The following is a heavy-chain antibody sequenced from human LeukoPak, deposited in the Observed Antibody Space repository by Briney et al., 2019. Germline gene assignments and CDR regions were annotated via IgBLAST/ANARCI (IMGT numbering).Heavy chain of an antibody. V-gene: IGHV1-69*13. J-gene: IGHJ1*01. CDR1: GYTFTSYG. D-gene: IGHD2-21*01. CDR2: ITPLFGTA. CDR3: ARDSSEFRSLIPH. Sequence: SVKVSCKASGYTFTSYGISWVRQAPGQGLEWMGGITPLFGTAKYAQKFQGRVTITADESTSTAYMELSSLRSEDTAVYYCARDSSEFRSLIPHWGQGTLVTVSS.